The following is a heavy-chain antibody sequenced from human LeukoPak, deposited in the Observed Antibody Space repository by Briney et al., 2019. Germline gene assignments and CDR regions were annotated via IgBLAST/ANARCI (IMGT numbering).Heavy chain of an antibody. D-gene: IGHD6-19*01. CDR2: IYSGGNT. J-gene: IGHJ1*01. V-gene: IGHV3-53*01. CDR1: GFTVSRNY. Sequence: GGSLRLSCAASGFTVSRNYMSWVRQAPGKGLEWVSVIYSGGNTYYADFVKGRFTISRDNSKNTLYLQINSLTAEDTAVYYCAGHGYSSGWYSGPEYFQHWGQGTLVTVSS. CDR3: AGHGYSSGWYSGPEYFQH.